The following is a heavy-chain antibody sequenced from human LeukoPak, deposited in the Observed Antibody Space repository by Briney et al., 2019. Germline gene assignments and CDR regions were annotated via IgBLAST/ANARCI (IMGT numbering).Heavy chain of an antibody. V-gene: IGHV3-7*01. J-gene: IGHJ4*02. Sequence: GGSLRLSCAASGFTFSSYWMGWVRQAPGKGLEWVADIKQDGSEENYVDSVKGRFTTSRDNARNSLYLQMNSLRVEDTAVYYCARELWPGDYWGQGILVSVSS. CDR1: GFTFSSYW. CDR3: ARELWPGDY. CDR2: IKQDGSEE. D-gene: IGHD3-10*01.